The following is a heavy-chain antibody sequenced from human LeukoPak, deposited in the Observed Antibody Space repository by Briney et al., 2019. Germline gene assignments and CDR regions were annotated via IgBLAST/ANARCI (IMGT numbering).Heavy chain of an antibody. D-gene: IGHD3-22*01. CDR3: ARGYYYDSSGCYEDY. V-gene: IGHV3-20*04. CDR1: GFTFDDYG. J-gene: IGHJ4*02. Sequence: GGSLRLSCAASGFTFDDYGMSWVRQAPGKGLEWVSGINWNGGSTGYADSVKGRFTISRDNAKNSLYLQMNSLRAEDTALYYCARGYYYDSSGCYEDYWGQGTLVTVSS. CDR2: INWNGGST.